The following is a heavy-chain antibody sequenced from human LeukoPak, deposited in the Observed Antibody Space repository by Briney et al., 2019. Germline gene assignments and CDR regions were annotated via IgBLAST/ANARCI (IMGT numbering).Heavy chain of an antibody. CDR1: GYTFTDYY. Sequence: ASVKVSCKASGYTFTDYYMHWVRQAPGQGLEWMGWINPNSGGTNYAQKFQGRVTMTRDTSISTAYMELSRLRSDDTAVYYCARDPGYSSGWYAPHAFDIWGQGTMVTVSS. J-gene: IGHJ3*02. V-gene: IGHV1-2*02. CDR2: INPNSGGT. D-gene: IGHD6-19*01. CDR3: ARDPGYSSGWYAPHAFDI.